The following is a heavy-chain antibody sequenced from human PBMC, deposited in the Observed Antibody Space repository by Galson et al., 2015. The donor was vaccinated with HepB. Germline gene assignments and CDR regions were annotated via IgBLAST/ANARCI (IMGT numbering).Heavy chain of an antibody. CDR1: GFTFSSYG. J-gene: IGHJ6*03. D-gene: IGHD6-19*01. V-gene: IGHV3-30*18. CDR3: AKGARSGWPVSGYYYYYMDV. CDR2: ISYDGSNK. Sequence: SLRLSCAASGFTFSSYGMHWVRQAPGKGLEWVAVISYDGSNKYYADSVKGRFTISRDNSKNTLYLQMNSLRAEDTAVYYCAKGARSGWPVSGYYYYYMDVWGKGTTVTVSS.